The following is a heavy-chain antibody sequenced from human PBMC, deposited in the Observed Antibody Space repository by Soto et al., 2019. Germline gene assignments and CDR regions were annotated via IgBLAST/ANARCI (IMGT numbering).Heavy chain of an antibody. CDR1: GGSISSSSYY. CDR3: ARLGKYSGSYSDY. D-gene: IGHD1-26*01. Sequence: QLQLQESGPGLVKPSETLSLTCTVSGGSISSSSYYWGWIRQPPGKGLEWIGSIYYSGSTYYNPSLKSRVTISVDTSKNQFSLKLSSVTAADTAVYYCARLGKYSGSYSDYWGQGTLVTVSS. CDR2: IYYSGST. V-gene: IGHV4-39*01. J-gene: IGHJ4*02.